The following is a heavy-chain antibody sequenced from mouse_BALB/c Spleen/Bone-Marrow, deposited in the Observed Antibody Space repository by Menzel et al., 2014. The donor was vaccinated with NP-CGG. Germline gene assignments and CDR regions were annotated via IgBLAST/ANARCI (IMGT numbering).Heavy chain of an antibody. V-gene: IGHV14-4*02. CDR3: SYGNFAMDY. J-gene: IGHJ4*01. Sequence: EVQLQQSGAELVRSGASVKLSCTASGFNIKDYYMHWVKQRPEQGLERIGWIDPENGDTEYAPKFQGKATMTADTSSNTAYLQLSSLTSEDTAVYYCSYGNFAMDYWGQGTSVTVSS. D-gene: IGHD2-1*01. CDR2: IDPENGDT. CDR1: GFNIKDYY.